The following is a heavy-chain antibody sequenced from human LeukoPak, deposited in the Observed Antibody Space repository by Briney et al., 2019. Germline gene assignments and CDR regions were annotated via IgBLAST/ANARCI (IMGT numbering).Heavy chain of an antibody. J-gene: IGHJ3*01. CDR3: SGSLSGWDAFDF. D-gene: IGHD6-19*01. CDR1: GASVHSFY. V-gene: IGHV4-59*02. CDR2: THYTGRS. Sequence: PSETLSLTCPVSGASVHSFYWSWIRQPPGKGLEWIGYTHYTGRSKYNPSLKSRVTMSVDTSKNEFSLELTSVTPADTAVYFCSGSLSGWDAFDFWGPGTMLTVSS.